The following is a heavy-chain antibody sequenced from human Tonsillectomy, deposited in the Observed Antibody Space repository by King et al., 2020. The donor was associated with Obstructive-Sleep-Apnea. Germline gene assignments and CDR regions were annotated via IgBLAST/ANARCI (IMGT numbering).Heavy chain of an antibody. CDR3: ARVVYFYYSRGSYYFDY. D-gene: IGHD3-22*01. CDR1: GFTFSDYY. J-gene: IGHJ4*02. V-gene: IGHV3-21*01. Sequence: VQLVESGGGLVKPGGSLRLSCAASGFTFSDYYMNWVRQAPGKGLQWVSSISSSSSYIYYADSVKGRFTISRENAKNSLYLQMNSLRVEDMAVYYCARVVYFYYSRGSYYFDYCGQGTLVTVSS. CDR2: ISSSSSYI.